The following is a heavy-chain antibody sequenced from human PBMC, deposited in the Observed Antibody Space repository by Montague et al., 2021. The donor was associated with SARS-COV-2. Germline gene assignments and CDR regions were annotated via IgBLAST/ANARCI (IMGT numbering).Heavy chain of an antibody. Sequence: TLSLTCTVSGGSISSGGYYWSWIRQHPGKGLEWIGYIYYSGSTYYXPSLKSRVTISVDTSKNQFSLKLSSVTAADTAVYYCARATRSRVVLNWFDPWGQGTPVTVSS. V-gene: IGHV4-31*03. CDR2: IYYSGST. CDR1: GGSISSGGYY. J-gene: IGHJ5*02. CDR3: ARATRSRVVLNWFDP. D-gene: IGHD3-22*01.